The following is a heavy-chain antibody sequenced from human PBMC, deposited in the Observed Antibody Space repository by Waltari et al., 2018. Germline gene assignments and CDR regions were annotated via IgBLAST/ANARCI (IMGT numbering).Heavy chain of an antibody. CDR2: ITSSSSTI. V-gene: IGHV3-48*01. CDR3: ARGAAPDY. J-gene: IGHJ4*02. D-gene: IGHD6-13*01. CDR1: GFTFSHYV. Sequence: EVQLVGSGGGLVQHGGSLRLSCAASGFTFSHYVMNWVRQVPGQGLEWVSYITSSSSTIYYADSVKGRFTISRDNAKNSLYLQMNSLRAEDTAVYYCARGAAPDYWGQGTLVTVSS.